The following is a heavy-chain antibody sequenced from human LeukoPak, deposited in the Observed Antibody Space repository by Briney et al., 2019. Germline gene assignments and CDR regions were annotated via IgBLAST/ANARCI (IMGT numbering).Heavy chain of an antibody. CDR1: GGTFGSYA. D-gene: IGHD6-6*01. Sequence: SVKVSCKASGGTFGSYAIGWVRQAPGQGLEWMGGIIPIFGTANYAQKFQGRVTITTDESTSTAYMELSSLRSEDTAVYYCARGFSFYSSSSFDYWGQGTLVTVSS. CDR3: ARGFSFYSSSSFDY. CDR2: IIPIFGTA. J-gene: IGHJ4*02. V-gene: IGHV1-69*05.